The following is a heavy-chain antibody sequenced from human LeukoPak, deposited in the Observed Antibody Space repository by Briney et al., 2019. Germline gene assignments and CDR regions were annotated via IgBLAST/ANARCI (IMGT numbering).Heavy chain of an antibody. V-gene: IGHV1-2*02. J-gene: IGHJ3*02. CDR1: GYTFTGYY. D-gene: IGHD5-18*01. Sequence: ASVKVSCKAFGYTFTGYYIHWVRQAPGQGLEWMGWINPNSGGTNYAQKFQGRVTITADKSTSTAYMELSSLGSEDTAVYYCARGRSPDTAMSDAFDIWGQGTMVTVSS. CDR2: INPNSGGT. CDR3: ARGRSPDTAMSDAFDI.